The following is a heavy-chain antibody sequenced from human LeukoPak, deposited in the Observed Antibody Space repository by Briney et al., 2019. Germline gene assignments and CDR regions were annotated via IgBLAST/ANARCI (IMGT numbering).Heavy chain of an antibody. J-gene: IGHJ4*02. CDR2: INTDSSDI. V-gene: IGHV3-48*04. CDR3: ARDTFQPGLIDS. Sequence: QAGGSLRLSCAASGFAFDDYAMHWVRQAPGKGLEWVSYINTDSSDIHYADSVKGRFTISRDNARNTQYLQLSSLRAEDSGVYYCARDTFQPGLIDSWGQGTLVTVSS. D-gene: IGHD2-2*01. CDR1: GFAFDDYA.